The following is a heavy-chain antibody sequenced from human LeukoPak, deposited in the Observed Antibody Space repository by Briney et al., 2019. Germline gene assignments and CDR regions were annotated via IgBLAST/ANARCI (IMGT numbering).Heavy chain of an antibody. V-gene: IGHV4-59*01. CDR1: GASISSYY. J-gene: IGHJ4*02. D-gene: IGHD5-24*01. Sequence: PSETLSLTCTVSGASISSYYWSWIRQPPGKGLEWIGYIYYSGSTNYNPTPRSGVTISQDTSQNQLSLKLRAVTPADTAAIYFSRGGGYNSCLDYWGQRSL. CDR3: SRGGGYNSCLDY. CDR2: IYYSGST.